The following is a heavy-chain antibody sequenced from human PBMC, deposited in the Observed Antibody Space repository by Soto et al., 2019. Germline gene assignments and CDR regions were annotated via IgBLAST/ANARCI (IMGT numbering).Heavy chain of an antibody. CDR3: VRDARGVESPYNWFAP. CDR1: GFLFTNYF. D-gene: IGHD3-3*01. J-gene: IGHJ5*02. Sequence: PGGSLRLSCAASGFLFTNYFMSWVRQAPGKGLEWVANIKQDGSAEYYLDSVKGRFAISRDNTKNSLFLQMNSLRAEDTAVYYCVRDARGVESPYNWFAPWGQGTLVTVSS. CDR2: IKQDGSAE. V-gene: IGHV3-7*01.